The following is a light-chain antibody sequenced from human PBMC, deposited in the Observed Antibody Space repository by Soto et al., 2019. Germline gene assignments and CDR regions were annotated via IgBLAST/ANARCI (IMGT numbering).Light chain of an antibody. Sequence: QSVLTQPASVSGSPGQSITISCTGTSSDAGSYNLVSWYQQHPGKAPKLMIYEGSKRPSGVSNRFSGSKSGNTASLTISGLQAEDEADYYCCSYAGGSTYVFGTGTKVTVL. V-gene: IGLV2-23*01. CDR2: EGS. J-gene: IGLJ1*01. CDR1: SSDAGSYNL. CDR3: CSYAGGSTYV.